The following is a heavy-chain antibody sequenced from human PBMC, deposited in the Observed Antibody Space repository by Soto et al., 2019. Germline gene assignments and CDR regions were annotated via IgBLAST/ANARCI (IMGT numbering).Heavy chain of an antibody. CDR3: ARGPPSPRILGPSRGSYFDP. V-gene: IGHV4-59*01. CDR2: MYYSGRT. J-gene: IGHJ5*02. CDR1: GGSISPYY. D-gene: IGHD1-26*01. Sequence: SETLSLTCSVSGGSISPYYWLWIRQGPGRGLEWIAYMYYSGRTNFNPSLKSRVTMSIETSRNQISLKMQSVTAADTAVYYCARGPPSPRILGPSRGSYFDPWGQGSLVT.